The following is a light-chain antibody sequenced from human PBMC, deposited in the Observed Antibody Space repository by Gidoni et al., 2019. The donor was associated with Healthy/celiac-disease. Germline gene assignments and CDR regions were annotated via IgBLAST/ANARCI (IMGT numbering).Light chain of an antibody. V-gene: IGKV4-1*01. J-gene: IGKJ4*01. CDR3: QQYYSTPLT. Sequence: PDSLAVSLGERATINCKSSQSVLYSSNNKNYLAWYQQKPGQPPKLLIYWASTRESGVPDRFSGSGSGTDFTLTISSLQAEDVAVYYCQQYYSTPLTLGGGTKVEIK. CDR2: WAS. CDR1: QSVLYSSNNKNY.